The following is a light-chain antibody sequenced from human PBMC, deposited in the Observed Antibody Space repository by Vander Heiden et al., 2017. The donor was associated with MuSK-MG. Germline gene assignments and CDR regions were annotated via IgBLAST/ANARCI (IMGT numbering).Light chain of an antibody. CDR3: QQDGSSPFT. V-gene: IGKV3-20*01. Sequence: EIVLTQSPGTLSSSPGERATLSFRASQSVSSSYFAWYQQKPGQAPRLLIYGASSRATGIPNRFSGSGSGTEFTLTISRLEPEDFAVYYCQQDGSSPFTFGHGTKVDIK. CDR1: QSVSSSY. J-gene: IGKJ3*01. CDR2: GAS.